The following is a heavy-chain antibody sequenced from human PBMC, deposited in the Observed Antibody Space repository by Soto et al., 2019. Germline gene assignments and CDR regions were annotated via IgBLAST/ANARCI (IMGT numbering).Heavy chain of an antibody. CDR1: SGSISSGGYY. D-gene: IGHD3-3*01. J-gene: IGHJ6*02. CDR3: ARDKKEEDFWSGYPNYYYYGMDV. Sequence: PSETLSLTCTVSSGSISSGGYYWSWIRQHPGKGLEWIGYIYYSGSTYYNPSLKSRVTISVDTSKNQFSLKLSSVTAADTAVYYCARDKKEEDFWSGYPNYYYYGMDVWGQGTTVTVSS. V-gene: IGHV4-31*03. CDR2: IYYSGST.